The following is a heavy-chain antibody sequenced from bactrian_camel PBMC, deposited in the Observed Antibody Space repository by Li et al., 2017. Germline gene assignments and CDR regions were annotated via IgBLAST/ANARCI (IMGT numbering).Heavy chain of an antibody. CDR3: AAGDLLCKGVHELAR. CDR1: GNIDSRHC. J-gene: IGHJ4*01. D-gene: IGHD2*01. CDR2: LDSTGRT. Sequence: QLVESGGGSVQEGDSLRLSCAVSGNIDSRHCMGWFRLRIPGPGREGVAALDSTGRTSYAESVKGRFTISKDNAKNSLYLQMNALKPEDTAMYYCAAGDLLCKGVHELARWGQGTQVTVS. V-gene: IGHV3S53*01.